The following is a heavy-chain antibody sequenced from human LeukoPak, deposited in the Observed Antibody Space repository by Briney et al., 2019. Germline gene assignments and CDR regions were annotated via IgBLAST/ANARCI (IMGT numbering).Heavy chain of an antibody. Sequence: GGSLRLSCAASGFTFLSYAIHWVRQAPGKGLEWVSAISGSGGSTYYADSVKGRFTISRDNSKNTVYLQMNGLRDEDTAVYYCAKIWDECRWGQGTLVTVSS. J-gene: IGHJ4*02. D-gene: IGHD1-26*01. CDR1: GFTFLSYA. CDR3: AKIWDECR. V-gene: IGHV3-23*01. CDR2: ISGSGGST.